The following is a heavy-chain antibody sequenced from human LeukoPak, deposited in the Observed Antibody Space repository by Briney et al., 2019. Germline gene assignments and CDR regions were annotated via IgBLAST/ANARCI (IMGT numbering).Heavy chain of an antibody. D-gene: IGHD4-23*01. Sequence: VASVKVSCKASGGTFSSYAISWVRQAPGQGLEWMGGIIPIFGTANYAQKFQGRVTITADESTSTAYMELSSLRSEDTAVYYCARRLGLRWDLQAFDIWGQGTMVTVSS. V-gene: IGHV1-69*13. CDR1: GGTFSSYA. CDR2: IIPIFGTA. CDR3: ARRLGLRWDLQAFDI. J-gene: IGHJ3*02.